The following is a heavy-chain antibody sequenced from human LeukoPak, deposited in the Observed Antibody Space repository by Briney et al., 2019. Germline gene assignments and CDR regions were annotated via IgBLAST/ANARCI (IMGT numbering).Heavy chain of an antibody. CDR3: ARVYDFWSGYYDY. CDR1: GYTFTGYY. J-gene: IGHJ4*02. Sequence: GASVKVSCKASGYTFTGYYMHWVRQAPGQGLEWMGWINPNSGGTNYAQKFQGRVTMTRDTSISTAYMELSRLRSDDTAVYYCARVYDFWSGYYDYWGQGTLVTVSS. V-gene: IGHV1-2*02. D-gene: IGHD3-3*01. CDR2: INPNSGGT.